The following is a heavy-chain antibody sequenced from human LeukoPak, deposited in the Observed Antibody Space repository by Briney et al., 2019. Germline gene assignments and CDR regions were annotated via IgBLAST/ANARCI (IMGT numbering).Heavy chain of an antibody. V-gene: IGHV3-23*01. J-gene: IGHJ4*02. CDR2: ISGSGGST. CDR1: GFTFSSYA. Sequence: GGSLRLSCAASGFTFSSYAMSWVRQAPGKGLEWVSTISGSGGSTYYADSVKGRFTISRDNSKNTLYLQMNSLRADDTAVYYCAKYSGSYFHYFDYWGQETLVTVSS. D-gene: IGHD1-26*01. CDR3: AKYSGSYFHYFDY.